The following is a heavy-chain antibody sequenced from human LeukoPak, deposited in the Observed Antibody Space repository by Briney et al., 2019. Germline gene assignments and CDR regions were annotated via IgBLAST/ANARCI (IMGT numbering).Heavy chain of an antibody. CDR3: ARQVSYYYDSSGYYFGY. V-gene: IGHV3-74*01. D-gene: IGHD3-22*01. J-gene: IGHJ4*02. CDR2: INSDGSST. Sequence: GRSLRLSCAASGFTFSSYWMHSVRQAPGKGLVWVSRINSDGSSTNYADSVKGRFTISRDNAKNTLFLQMNSLRAEDTPVYYCARQVSYYYDSSGYYFGYWGQGTLVTVSS. CDR1: GFTFSSYW.